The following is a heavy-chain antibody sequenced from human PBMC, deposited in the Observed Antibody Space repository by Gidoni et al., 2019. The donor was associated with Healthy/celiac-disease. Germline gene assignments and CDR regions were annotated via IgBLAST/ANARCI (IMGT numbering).Heavy chain of an antibody. CDR3: AKRDYYYYGMDV. Sequence: EVQLVESGGVVVQPGGSLRLSCAASGFTFDDYTMHWVRQAPGKGLEWVSLISWDGGSTYYADSVKGRFTISRDNSKNSLYLQMNSLRTEDTALYYCAKRDYYYYGMDVWGQGTTVTVSS. V-gene: IGHV3-43*01. J-gene: IGHJ6*02. CDR1: GFTFDDYT. CDR2: ISWDGGST.